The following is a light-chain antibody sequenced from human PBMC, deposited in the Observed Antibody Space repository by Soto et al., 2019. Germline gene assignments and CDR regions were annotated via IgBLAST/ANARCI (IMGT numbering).Light chain of an antibody. Sequence: QAVLTQPAAVSGSPGPSITISCTGTSSDVGGYNYVSWYQQHPGKAPKLMIYDVSNRPSGVPNRLSGSKSGNTAYLTIYGLQAEDEADYYCSSYTRSSTLGVFGGGTKLPVL. CDR2: DVS. CDR3: SSYTRSSTLGV. CDR1: SSDVGGYNY. J-gene: IGLJ2*01. V-gene: IGLV2-14*01.